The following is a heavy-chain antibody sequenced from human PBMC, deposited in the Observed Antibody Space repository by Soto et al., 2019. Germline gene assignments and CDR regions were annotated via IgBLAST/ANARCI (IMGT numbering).Heavy chain of an antibody. Sequence: GASVKVSCKASGYTFTGYYMHWVRQAPGQGLEWMGWINPNSGGTNYAQKFQGWVTMTRDTSISTAYMELSRLRSDDTAVYYCAREGYCSGGSCYSTYYYYGMDVWGQGTTVTVSS. V-gene: IGHV1-2*04. J-gene: IGHJ6*02. CDR1: GYTFTGYY. CDR2: INPNSGGT. D-gene: IGHD2-15*01. CDR3: AREGYCSGGSCYSTYYYYGMDV.